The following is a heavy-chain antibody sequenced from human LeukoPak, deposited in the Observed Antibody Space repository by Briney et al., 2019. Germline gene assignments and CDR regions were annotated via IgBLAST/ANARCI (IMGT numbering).Heavy chain of an antibody. J-gene: IGHJ4*02. CDR1: GGSISSSSYY. D-gene: IGHD3-9*01. V-gene: IGHV4-39*07. CDR3: GGNPPHRGFLQYSDY. Sequence: SETLSLTCTVSGGSISSSSYYWGWIRQPPGKGLEWIGSIYYSGSTYYNPSLKSRVTISVDTSKNQFSLKLSSVTAADTAVYYWGGNPPHRGFLQYSDYGGREPLVTAPS. CDR2: IYYSGST.